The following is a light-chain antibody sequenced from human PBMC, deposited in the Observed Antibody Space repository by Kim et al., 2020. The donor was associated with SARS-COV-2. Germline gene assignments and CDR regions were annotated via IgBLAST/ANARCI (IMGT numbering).Light chain of an antibody. Sequence: EIVLTQSPATLSLSPGERATLSCRASQIVSSYLAWYQQKPGQAPRLLIYDASSRATGIPARFSGSGSGTDFTLTISSLEPEDSAVYYCQQRSNWPITFGQETRLEIK. CDR2: DAS. V-gene: IGKV3-11*01. CDR1: QIVSSY. CDR3: QQRSNWPIT. J-gene: IGKJ5*01.